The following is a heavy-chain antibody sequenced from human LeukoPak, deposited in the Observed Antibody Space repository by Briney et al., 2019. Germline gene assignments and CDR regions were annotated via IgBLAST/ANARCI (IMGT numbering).Heavy chain of an antibody. CDR3: AKPGYSSSWLDAFDI. D-gene: IGHD6-13*01. V-gene: IGHV3-23*01. CDR1: GFTFSSYA. Sequence: PGGSLRLSCAASGFTFSSYAMSWVRQAPGKGLEWVSASSGSGGSTYYADSVKGRFTIYRDNSKNTLYLQMNSLRAEDTAVYYCAKPGYSSSWLDAFDIWGQGTMVTVSS. CDR2: SSGSGGST. J-gene: IGHJ3*02.